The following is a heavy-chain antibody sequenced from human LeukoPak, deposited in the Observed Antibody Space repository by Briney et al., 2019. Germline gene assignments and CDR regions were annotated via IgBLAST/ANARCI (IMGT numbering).Heavy chain of an antibody. D-gene: IGHD2-15*01. J-gene: IGHJ4*02. CDR1: GFTFSSYS. CDR3: ARDPEVYCSGGSCYFDY. CDR2: ISSSSSYI. V-gene: IGHV3-21*01. Sequence: GGSLRLSCAASGFTFSSYSMNWVRQAPGKGLEWVSPISSSSSYIYYADSVKGRFTISRDNAKNSLYLQMNSLRAEDTAVYYCARDPEVYCSGGSCYFDYWGQGTLVTVSS.